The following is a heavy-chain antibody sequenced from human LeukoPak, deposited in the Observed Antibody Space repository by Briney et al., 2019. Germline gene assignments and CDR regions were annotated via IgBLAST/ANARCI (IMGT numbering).Heavy chain of an antibody. V-gene: IGHV3-33*06. CDR2: IWYDGSNK. Sequence: PGRSLRLSCAASGFTFSSYGMHWVRQAPGKGLEWVAVIWYDGSNKYYADSVKGRFTISRDNSKNTLYLQMNSLRAEDTAVYYCAKANTAPFTIFGVVTDWGQGTLVTVSS. D-gene: IGHD3-3*01. J-gene: IGHJ4*02. CDR1: GFTFSSYG. CDR3: AKANTAPFTIFGVVTD.